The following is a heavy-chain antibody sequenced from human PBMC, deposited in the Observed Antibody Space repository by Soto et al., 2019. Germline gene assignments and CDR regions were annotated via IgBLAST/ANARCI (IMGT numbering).Heavy chain of an antibody. Sequence: EVQLLESGGGLVQPGGSLRLSCAASGFTFSSYAMSWVRQAPGKGLEWVSAISGSGGSTYYADSVKGRFTISRDNSKNTLYLQVNSLRAEDTAVYYCANLMGFRGVLPPWGQGTLVTVSS. V-gene: IGHV3-23*01. D-gene: IGHD3-10*01. CDR1: GFTFSSYA. CDR3: ANLMGFRGVLPP. J-gene: IGHJ4*02. CDR2: ISGSGGST.